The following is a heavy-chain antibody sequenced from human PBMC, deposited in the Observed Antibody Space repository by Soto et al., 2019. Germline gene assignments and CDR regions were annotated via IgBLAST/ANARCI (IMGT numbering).Heavy chain of an antibody. J-gene: IGHJ4*02. V-gene: IGHV3-23*01. CDR2: ISGSGGST. Sequence: GSLRLSCAASGFTFSSYAMSWVRQAPGKGLEWVSAISGSGGSTYYADSVKGRFTISRDNSKNTLYLQMNSLRAEDTAVYYCAKAVAGTFLADYWGQGTLVTVSS. CDR1: GFTFSSYA. CDR3: AKAVAGTFLADY. D-gene: IGHD6-19*01.